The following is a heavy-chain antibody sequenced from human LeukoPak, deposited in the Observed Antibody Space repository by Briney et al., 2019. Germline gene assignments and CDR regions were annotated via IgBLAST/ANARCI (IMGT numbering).Heavy chain of an antibody. Sequence: PSETLSLTCAVYGGSFSGYYWSWIRQPPGKGLEWIGSIYYSGSTYYNPSLKSRVTISVDTSKNQFSLKLSSVTAADTAVYYCARDPKYQLLNDAFDIWGQGTMVTVSS. J-gene: IGHJ3*02. CDR3: ARDPKYQLLNDAFDI. V-gene: IGHV4-34*01. CDR2: IYYSGST. CDR1: GGSFSGYY. D-gene: IGHD2-2*01.